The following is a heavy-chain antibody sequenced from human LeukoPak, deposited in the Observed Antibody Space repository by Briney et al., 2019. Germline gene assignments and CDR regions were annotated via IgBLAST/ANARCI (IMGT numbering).Heavy chain of an antibody. V-gene: IGHV3-21*01. CDR1: GFTFSSYS. D-gene: IGHD3-10*01. CDR3: ARGPLGYYGSGSYYYFDY. J-gene: IGHJ4*02. CDR2: ISSSSSYI. Sequence: GGSLRLSCAASGFTFSSYSMNWVRQAPGKGLEWVSSISSSSSYIYYVDSVKGRFTISRDNAKNSLYLQMNSLRAEDTAVYYCARGPLGYYGSGSYYYFDYWGQGTLVTVSS.